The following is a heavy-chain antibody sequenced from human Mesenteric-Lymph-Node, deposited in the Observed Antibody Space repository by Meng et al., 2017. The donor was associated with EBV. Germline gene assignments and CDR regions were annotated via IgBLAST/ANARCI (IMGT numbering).Heavy chain of an antibody. V-gene: IGHV4-39*07. Sequence: QLQLQESGPGLVKPSGTLSLTCSVSGVSISSAYYYWGWIRQTPGKGLEWIGTMYFGGSTNYNPSLESRVTISKDRANNQFSLKLTSVTAADTAVYYCATDSSKGYYYFDYWGREALVTVSS. CDR1: GVSISSAYYY. CDR2: MYFGGST. D-gene: IGHD3-22*01. J-gene: IGHJ4*02. CDR3: ATDSSKGYYYFDY.